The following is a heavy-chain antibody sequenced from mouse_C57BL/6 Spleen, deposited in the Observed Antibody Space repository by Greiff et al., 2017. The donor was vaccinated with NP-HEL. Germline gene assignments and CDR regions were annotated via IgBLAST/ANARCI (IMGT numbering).Heavy chain of an antibody. Sequence: EVMLVESGGGLVQPGGSLSLSCAASGFTFTDYYMSWVRQPPGKALEWLGFIRNKANGYTTEYSASVKGRFTISRDNSQSILYLQMNALRAEDSATYYCARSHGSSFSYWYFDVWGTGTTVTVSS. V-gene: IGHV7-3*01. D-gene: IGHD1-1*01. CDR1: GFTFTDYY. CDR3: ARSHGSSFSYWYFDV. CDR2: IRNKANGYTT. J-gene: IGHJ1*03.